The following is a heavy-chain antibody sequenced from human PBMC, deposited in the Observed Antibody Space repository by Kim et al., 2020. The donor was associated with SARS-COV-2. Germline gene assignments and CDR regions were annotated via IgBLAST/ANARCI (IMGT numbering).Heavy chain of an antibody. J-gene: IGHJ4*02. CDR3: ARDYSYGYDY. CDR2: YV. D-gene: IGHD5-18*01. V-gene: IGHV3-21*01. Sequence: YVYYADSVKDRFTISRDNAKTSLYPQMNSLRAEDTAVYYCARDYSYGYDYWGQGTLVTVSS.